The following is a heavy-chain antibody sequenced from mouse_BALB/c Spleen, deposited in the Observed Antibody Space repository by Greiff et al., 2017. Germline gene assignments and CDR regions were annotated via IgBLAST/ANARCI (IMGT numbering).Heavy chain of an antibody. D-gene: IGHD4-1*01. CDR2: ISDGGSYT. CDR3: ARDQTGWGYFDY. CDR1: GFTFSDYY. J-gene: IGHJ2*01. V-gene: IGHV5-4*02. Sequence: EVQLQESGGGLVKPGGSLKLSCAASGFTFSDYYMYWVRQTPEKRLEWVATISDGGSYTYYPDSVKGRFTISRDNAKNNLYLQMSSLKSEDTAMYYCARDQTGWGYFDYWGQGTTLTVSS.